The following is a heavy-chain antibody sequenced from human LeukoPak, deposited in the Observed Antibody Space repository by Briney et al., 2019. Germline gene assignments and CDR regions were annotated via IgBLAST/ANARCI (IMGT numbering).Heavy chain of an antibody. CDR2: IIPIFGIA. V-gene: IGHV1-69*04. CDR3: AKSPYYYDSSGPYYYYYYGMDV. Sequence: GSSVKVSCKASGGTFSSYAISWVRQAPGPGLEWMGRIIPIFGIANYAQKFQGRVTITADKSTSTAYMELSSLRSEDTAVYYCAKSPYYYDSSGPYYYYYYGMDVWGQGTTVTVSS. D-gene: IGHD3-22*01. CDR1: GGTFSSYA. J-gene: IGHJ6*02.